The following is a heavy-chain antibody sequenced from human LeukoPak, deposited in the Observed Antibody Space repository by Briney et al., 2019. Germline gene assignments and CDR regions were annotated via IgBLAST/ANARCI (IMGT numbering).Heavy chain of an antibody. CDR1: GFTFDDYA. CDR3: AKGNWELDY. V-gene: IGHV3-9*03. D-gene: IGHD7-27*01. CDR2: ISWNSGSI. Sequence: GGSLRLSCAASGFTFDDYAMHWVRQAPGKGLEWVSGISWNSGSIGYADSVKGRLTISRDNAKNSLYLQMNSLRAEDMALYYCAKGNWELDYWGQGTLVTVSS. J-gene: IGHJ4*02.